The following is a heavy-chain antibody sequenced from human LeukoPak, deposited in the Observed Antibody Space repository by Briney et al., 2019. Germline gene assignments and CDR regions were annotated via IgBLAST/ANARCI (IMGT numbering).Heavy chain of an antibody. CDR1: GFTFSSYS. Sequence: PGGSLRLSCAASGFTFSSYSMNWVRQAPGKGLEWVSSISSSSSYIYYADSVKGRFTISRDNAKNSLYLQMNSLRAEDTAVYYCARTRGYSYGQLDYWGQGTLVTVSS. CDR2: ISSSSSYI. V-gene: IGHV3-21*01. D-gene: IGHD5-18*01. CDR3: ARTRGYSYGQLDY. J-gene: IGHJ4*02.